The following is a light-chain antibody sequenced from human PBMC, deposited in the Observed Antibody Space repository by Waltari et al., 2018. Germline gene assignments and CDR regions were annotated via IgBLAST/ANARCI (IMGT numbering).Light chain of an antibody. J-gene: IGKJ1*01. CDR1: QSVRHN. V-gene: IGKV3-15*01. CDR3: QQYDTWPRT. CDR2: GAS. Sequence: EIVLTQSPASLSVSPGERVTLSCRASQSVRHNLAWYQQPPGQPPRLLSQGASTRANGIPARFSGSGSGTEFTLTISSLQSEDFAVYLCQQYDTWPRTFGQGTKVGVK.